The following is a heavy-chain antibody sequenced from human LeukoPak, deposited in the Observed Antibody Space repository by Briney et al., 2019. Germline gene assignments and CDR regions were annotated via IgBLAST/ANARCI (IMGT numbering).Heavy chain of an antibody. D-gene: IGHD6-19*01. CDR2: INWNGGST. Sequence: GGSLRLSCAASGFTFSSYAMSWVRQAPGKGLEWVSGINWNGGSTGYADSVKGRFTISRDNAKNSLYLQMNSLRAEDTALYHCARGRLGSGWPDAFDIWGQGTMVTVSS. CDR3: ARGRLGSGWPDAFDI. J-gene: IGHJ3*02. CDR1: GFTFSSYA. V-gene: IGHV3-20*01.